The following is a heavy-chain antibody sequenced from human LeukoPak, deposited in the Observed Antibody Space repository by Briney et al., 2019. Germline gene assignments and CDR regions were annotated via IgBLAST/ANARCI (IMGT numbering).Heavy chain of an antibody. V-gene: IGHV3-15*01. J-gene: IGHJ6*03. D-gene: IGHD3-10*01. Sequence: KPGGSLRLSCAASGSTFSNTWMSWVRQAPGKGLEWVGRIKSKTDDGTTDYAAPVKGRFTISSDDSKNTLYLQMNSLKTEDTAVYYCTTDRGDYGSGSYEIYYYYMDVWGKGTTVTVSS. CDR2: IKSKTDDGTT. CDR3: TTDRGDYGSGSYEIYYYYMDV. CDR1: GSTFSNTW.